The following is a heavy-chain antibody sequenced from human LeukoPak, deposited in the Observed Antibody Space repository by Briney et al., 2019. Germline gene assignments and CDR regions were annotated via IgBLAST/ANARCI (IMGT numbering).Heavy chain of an antibody. CDR1: GFTFSNYN. V-gene: IGHV3-11*01. CDR3: ARNGQTTVTSNYYYYFLDV. Sequence: GGSLRLSCAASGFTFSNYNMNWIRQAPGKGPEWVAYITSSGSTKYYANSVRGRFTISRDNGGNSLYLEMNSLTAEDSAIYYCARNGQTTVTSNYYYYFLDVWGTGTTVAVSS. CDR2: ITSSGSTK. J-gene: IGHJ6*03. D-gene: IGHD4-17*01.